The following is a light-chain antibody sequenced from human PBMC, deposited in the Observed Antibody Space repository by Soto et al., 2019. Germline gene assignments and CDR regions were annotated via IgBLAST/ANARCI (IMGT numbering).Light chain of an antibody. CDR2: DAS. CDR3: QQRSNWPIT. Sequence: IVMTQSPATLSVSPGGRASLCCLAGQSVGSNLAWYQQKPGQAPKLLIYDASTRATGVPARFSGSESGTDFTLTISSLQSEDFAVYHCQQRSNWPITFGQGTRLEIK. J-gene: IGKJ5*01. V-gene: IGKV3-15*01. CDR1: QSVGSN.